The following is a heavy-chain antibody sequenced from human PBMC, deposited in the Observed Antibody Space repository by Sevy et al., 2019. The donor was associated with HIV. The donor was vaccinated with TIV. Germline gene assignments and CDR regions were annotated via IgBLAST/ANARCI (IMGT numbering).Heavy chain of an antibody. J-gene: IGHJ2*01. Sequence: GGSLRLSCAASGFTFSSYWMSWVRQAPGKGLEWVANIKQDGSEKYYVDSVKGRFTISRDNAKNSLYLQMNSLRAGDTAVYYCAFLPRDGYGYPYWYFDLWGRGTLVTVSS. D-gene: IGHD5-18*01. CDR2: IKQDGSEK. CDR3: AFLPRDGYGYPYWYFDL. CDR1: GFTFSSYW. V-gene: IGHV3-7*01.